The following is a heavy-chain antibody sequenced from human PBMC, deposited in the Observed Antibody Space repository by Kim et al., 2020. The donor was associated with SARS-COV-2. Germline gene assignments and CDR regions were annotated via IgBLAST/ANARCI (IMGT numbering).Heavy chain of an antibody. CDR3: ARGGGSGYWFGEKYFDY. V-gene: IGHV4-39*01. Sequence: SETLSLTCTVSGGSISSSSYYWGWIRQPPGKGLEWIGSIYYSGSTYYNPSLKSRVTISVDTSKNQFSLKLSSVTAADTAVYYCARGGGSGYWFGEKYFDYWGQGTLVTVSS. D-gene: IGHD3-10*01. CDR1: GGSISSSSYY. CDR2: IYYSGST. J-gene: IGHJ4*02.